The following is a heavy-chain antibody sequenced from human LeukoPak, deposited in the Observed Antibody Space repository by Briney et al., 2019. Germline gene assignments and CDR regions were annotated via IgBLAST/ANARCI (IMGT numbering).Heavy chain of an antibody. Sequence: PSETLSLTCTVSGGSISSGSYYWSWIRQPAGKGLEWIGRIYTSGSTNYNPSLKSRVTISVDTSKNQFSLKLSSVTAADTAVYYCARAKIPDTALDYWGQGTLVTVSS. J-gene: IGHJ4*02. V-gene: IGHV4-61*02. CDR2: IYTSGST. D-gene: IGHD5-18*01. CDR3: ARAKIPDTALDY. CDR1: GGSISSGSYY.